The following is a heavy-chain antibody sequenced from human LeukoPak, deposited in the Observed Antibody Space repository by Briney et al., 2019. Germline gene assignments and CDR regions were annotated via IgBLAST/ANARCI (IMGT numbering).Heavy chain of an antibody. V-gene: IGHV3-7*01. D-gene: IGHD6-13*01. CDR3: ARDNGLAAAQLYYYYMDV. CDR2: IKQDGSEK. CDR1: GFTFSSYW. Sequence: GGSLRLSCAASGFTFSSYWMSWVRQAPRKGLEWVANIKQDGSEKYYVDSVKGRFTISRDNAKNSLYLQMNSLRAEDTAVYYCARDNGLAAAQLYYYYMDVWGKGTTVTISS. J-gene: IGHJ6*03.